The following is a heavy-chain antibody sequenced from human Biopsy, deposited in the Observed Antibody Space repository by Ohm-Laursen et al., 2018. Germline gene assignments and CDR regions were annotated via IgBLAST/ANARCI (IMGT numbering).Heavy chain of an antibody. CDR1: GFSFENYV. D-gene: IGHD1/OR15-1a*01. V-gene: IGHV3-49*03. CDR2: IRSSGYGGTA. Sequence: SLRLSCTASGFSFENYVMKWFRQGPGKGLEWAGLIRSSGYGGTADYAASVKGRFTISRDDSKSFAYLQMTSLRTEDTAVYFCAREGLGTTADYWGQGILVTASS. J-gene: IGHJ4*02. CDR3: AREGLGTTADY.